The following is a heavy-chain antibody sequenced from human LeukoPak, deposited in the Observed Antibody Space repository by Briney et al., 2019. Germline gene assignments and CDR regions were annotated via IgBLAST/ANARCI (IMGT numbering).Heavy chain of an antibody. CDR3: ARDCTSFSCPLFDY. CDR2: IYTGGST. J-gene: IGHJ4*02. Sequence: SETLSLTCTVSGGSISSHYWSWIRQPAGKGLEWIGRIYTGGSTNYNPSLGSRVTMSIDTSKNQFSLKLSSVTAADTAVYYCARDCTSFSCPLFDYWGQGTLVTVSS. D-gene: IGHD2-2*01. V-gene: IGHV4-4*07. CDR1: GGSISSHY.